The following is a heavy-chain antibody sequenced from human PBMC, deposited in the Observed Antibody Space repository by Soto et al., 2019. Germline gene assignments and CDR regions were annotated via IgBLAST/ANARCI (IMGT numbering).Heavy chain of an antibody. CDR2: ISGSGDNT. Sequence: EVQLLESGGGLGQPGGSLRLSCAASGFTFSIYAMIWVRQAPGKGLEWVSAISGSGDNTYYADSVKGRFTISRDNSKNTVFLQMNTLRAEDTAIYYCAKDQGYGGQGALVIVSS. V-gene: IGHV3-23*01. CDR3: AKDQGY. J-gene: IGHJ4*02. CDR1: GFTFSIYA.